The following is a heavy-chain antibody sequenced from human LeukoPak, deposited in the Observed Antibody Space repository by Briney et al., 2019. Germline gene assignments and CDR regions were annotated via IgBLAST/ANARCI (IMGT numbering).Heavy chain of an antibody. CDR2: ISAYNGNT. D-gene: IGHD2-15*01. V-gene: IGHV1-18*01. J-gene: IGHJ4*02. Sequence: ASVKVSCKASGYTFTSYSISWVRQAPGQGLEWMGWISAYNGNTIYAQKVKGRVTMTTDTSTSTAYMELRSLKSDDTAVYYCARAFYWNGGSCYSDYWGQGTLVNVPS. CDR1: GYTFTSYS. CDR3: ARAFYWNGGSCYSDY.